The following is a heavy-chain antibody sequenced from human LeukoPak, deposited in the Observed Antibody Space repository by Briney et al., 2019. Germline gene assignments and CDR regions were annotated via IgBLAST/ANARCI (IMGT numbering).Heavy chain of an antibody. CDR2: ISYDGSNK. V-gene: IGHV3-30*18. CDR1: GFSFSDFG. J-gene: IGHJ4*02. CDR3: AESVRFRGLDY. D-gene: IGHD1-26*01. Sequence: GRSLRLSCATSGFSFSDFGMHWVRQAPGKGLEWVAVISYDGSNKYYADSVKGRFTISRDNSKNTLYLQMNSLRAEDTAVYYCAESVRFRGLDYWGQGTLVTVSS.